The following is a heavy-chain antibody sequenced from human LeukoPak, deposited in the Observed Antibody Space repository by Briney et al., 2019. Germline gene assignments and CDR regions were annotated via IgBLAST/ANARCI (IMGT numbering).Heavy chain of an antibody. CDR1: GGTFSSYA. CDR3: ARVEYSSSWFDY. D-gene: IGHD6-13*01. J-gene: IGHJ4*02. Sequence: SVKVSCKASGGTFSSYAISWVRQAPGQGLEWMGGIIPIFGTANYAQKFQGRVTITADESTSTAYMELSSLRSEDTAVYYCARVEYSSSWFDYWGQGTLVTVSS. V-gene: IGHV1-69*13. CDR2: IIPIFGTA.